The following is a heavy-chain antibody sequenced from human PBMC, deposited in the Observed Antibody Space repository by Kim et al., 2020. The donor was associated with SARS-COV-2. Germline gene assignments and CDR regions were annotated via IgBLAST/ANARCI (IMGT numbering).Heavy chain of an antibody. V-gene: IGHV3-7*03. CDR2: IKQDESEN. D-gene: IGHD1-1*01. CDR3: ARVRRSRTTDWFDP. Sequence: GGSLRLSCVASGFPFSRYWMSWVRQAPGKGLEWVANIKQDESENYYVDSVKGRFTISSDNAKNSVYLQMNSLRADDTAVYYCARVRRSRTTDWFDPWGQGTLVTVSS. J-gene: IGHJ5*02. CDR1: GFPFSRYW.